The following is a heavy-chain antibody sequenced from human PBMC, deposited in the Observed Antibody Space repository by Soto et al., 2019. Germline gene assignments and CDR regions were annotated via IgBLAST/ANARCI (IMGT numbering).Heavy chain of an antibody. CDR2: ISGSGGST. CDR3: AKDRTASSGSYYYYYGMDV. J-gene: IGHJ6*02. CDR1: GFTFSSYA. Sequence: GGSLRLSCVASGFTFSSYAMSWVRQAPGKGLEWVSAISGSGGSTYYADSVKGRFTISRDNSKNTLYLQMNSLRAEDTAVYYCAKDRTASSGSYYYYYGMDVWGQGTTVTVSS. V-gene: IGHV3-23*01. D-gene: IGHD1-26*01.